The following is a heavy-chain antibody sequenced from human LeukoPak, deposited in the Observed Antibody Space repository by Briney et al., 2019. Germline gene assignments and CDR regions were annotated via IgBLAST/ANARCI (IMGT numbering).Heavy chain of an antibody. D-gene: IGHD3-16*01. CDR1: GFTFSTYS. Sequence: GGSLRLSCAASGFTFSTYSMTWVRQAPGGGLECVSSITSSAYIYYADSVKGRFTISGDGAKNSLYLQMNSLRAEDAAVYYCVTNLKWGINYDFYYMDVWGKGTTVTVSS. CDR2: ITSSAYI. J-gene: IGHJ6*03. CDR3: VTNLKWGINYDFYYMDV. V-gene: IGHV3-21*01.